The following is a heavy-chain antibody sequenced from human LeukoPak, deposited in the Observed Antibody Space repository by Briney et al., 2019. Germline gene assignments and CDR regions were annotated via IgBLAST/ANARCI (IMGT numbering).Heavy chain of an antibody. J-gene: IGHJ4*02. CDR1: GFIVSNNY. V-gene: IGHV3-53*01. Sequence: GGSLRLSCAASGFIVSNNYMSWVRQPPGKGLEWVSVIYSGGSKYYADSVKVRFTITRDNSKNTLFLQMNSLRAEDTAVYYCAKGAMVRGVLDYWGQGTLVTVSS. CDR3: AKGAMVRGVLDY. D-gene: IGHD3-10*01. CDR2: IYSGGSK.